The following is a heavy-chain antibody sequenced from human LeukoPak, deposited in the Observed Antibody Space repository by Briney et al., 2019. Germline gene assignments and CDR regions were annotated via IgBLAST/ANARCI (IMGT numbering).Heavy chain of an antibody. CDR3: GKDMDSSGWIDC. D-gene: IGHD6-19*01. Sequence: PGGSLRLSCAASGFTFDDYAMHWVRQVPGKGLEWVSGIGWNSGSIDYADSVKGRFTISRDNAKSFLYLQMSSLTTEDTAFHYCGKDMDSSGWIDCWGQGTQVTVSS. CDR1: GFTFDDYA. V-gene: IGHV3-9*01. J-gene: IGHJ4*02. CDR2: IGWNSGSI.